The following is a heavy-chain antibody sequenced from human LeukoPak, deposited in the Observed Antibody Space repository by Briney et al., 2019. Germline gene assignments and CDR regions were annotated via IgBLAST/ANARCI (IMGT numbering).Heavy chain of an antibody. CDR1: GYTFTNYD. CDR2: MNTKIGNN. Sequence: ASVKVSCKASGYTFTNYDINWVRQATGQGLEWMGWMNTKIGNNGYAQKFQGRLTLTRSTSLTTAYMELSSLRSEDTAVYYCARVVPVKKYSSKYWFDPWGQGTLVTVSS. J-gene: IGHJ5*02. V-gene: IGHV1-8*01. CDR3: ARVVPVKKYSSKYWFDP. D-gene: IGHD6-13*01.